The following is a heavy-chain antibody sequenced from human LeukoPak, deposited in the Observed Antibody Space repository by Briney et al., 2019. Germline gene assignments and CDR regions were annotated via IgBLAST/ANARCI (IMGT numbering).Heavy chain of an antibody. V-gene: IGHV3-30-3*01. CDR2: ISYDGSNK. D-gene: IGHD5-24*01. Sequence: GGSLRLSYAASGFTFSSYAMHWVRQAPGKGLEWVAVISYDGSNKYYADSVKGRFTISRDNSKNTLYLQMNSLRAEDTAVYYCARAPERWPPQDYWGQGTLVTVSS. CDR3: ARAPERWPPQDY. CDR1: GFTFSSYA. J-gene: IGHJ4*02.